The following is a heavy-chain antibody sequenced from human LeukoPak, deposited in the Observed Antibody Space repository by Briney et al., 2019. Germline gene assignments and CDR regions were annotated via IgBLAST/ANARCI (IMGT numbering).Heavy chain of an antibody. CDR3: ARDSVTTPRDYYFDY. CDR2: IYHSGST. D-gene: IGHD1-1*01. CDR1: GGSISSSNW. V-gene: IGHV4-4*02. Sequence: SETLSLTCAVSGGSISSSNWWSWVRQPPGKGLEWIGEIYHSGSTNCNPSLKSRLTISVDKSKNQFSLKLSSVTAADTAVYYCARDSVTTPRDYYFDYWGQGALVTVSS. J-gene: IGHJ4*02.